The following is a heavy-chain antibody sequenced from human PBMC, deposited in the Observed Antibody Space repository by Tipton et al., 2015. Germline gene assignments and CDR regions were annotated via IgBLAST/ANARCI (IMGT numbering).Heavy chain of an antibody. CDR2: IWSDGSNR. CDR3: ARDRFDTSGFPYYFDY. Sequence: SGFTFSYYGMHWVRQAPGKGLEWVAVIWSDGSNRLYADSVKGRFTISRDNSKNTLYLQMNSLRAEDTAVYYCARDRFDTSGFPYYFDYWGQGTLVTVSS. CDR1: GFTFSYYG. J-gene: IGHJ4*02. V-gene: IGHV3-33*01. D-gene: IGHD3-22*01.